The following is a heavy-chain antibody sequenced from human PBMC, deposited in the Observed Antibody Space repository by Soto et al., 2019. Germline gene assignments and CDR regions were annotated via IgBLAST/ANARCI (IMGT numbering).Heavy chain of an antibody. D-gene: IGHD3-9*01. J-gene: IGHJ6*02. V-gene: IGHV1-2*02. CDR1: GYTFTFYF. CDR2: INPNSGGT. Sequence: GXPVKFAFKAAGYTFTFYFIPWVRQAPGQGLEWVGWINPNSGGTNYAQKFQGRVTMTRDTSISTAYMELSRLRSDDTAVYYCARDYDILTGYSYYYYYYGMDVWGQGPTVTGSS. CDR3: ARDYDILTGYSYYYYYYGMDV.